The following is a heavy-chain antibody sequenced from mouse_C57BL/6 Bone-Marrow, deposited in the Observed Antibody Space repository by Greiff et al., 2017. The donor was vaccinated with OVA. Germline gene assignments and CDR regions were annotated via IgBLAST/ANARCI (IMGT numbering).Heavy chain of an antibody. V-gene: IGHV1-69*01. J-gene: IGHJ2*01. D-gene: IGHD2-2*01. CDR2: IDPSDSYT. CDR1: GYTFTSYW. Sequence: QVQLQQPGAELVMPGASVKLSCKASGYTFTSYWMHWVKQRPGQGLEWIGEIDPSDSYTNYNQKFKGKSTLTVDESSSTAYMQLSSLTSEDSAVYYCARRRVTTGYFDYWGQGTTLTVSS. CDR3: ARRRVTTGYFDY.